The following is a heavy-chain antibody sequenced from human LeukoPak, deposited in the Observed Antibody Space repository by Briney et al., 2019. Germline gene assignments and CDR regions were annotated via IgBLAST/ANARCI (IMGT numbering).Heavy chain of an antibody. D-gene: IGHD2-21*02. Sequence: SETLSLTCTVSGGSISSGGYYWSWIRQHPGKVLEWIGYIYYSGDTYYNPSLKSRVTISVVTSKNQFSLQLSSVTAADTAVYYCARVMVTTIDYWGQGTLVTVSS. J-gene: IGHJ4*02. CDR1: GGSISSGGYY. V-gene: IGHV4-31*03. CDR2: IYYSGDT. CDR3: ARVMVTTIDY.